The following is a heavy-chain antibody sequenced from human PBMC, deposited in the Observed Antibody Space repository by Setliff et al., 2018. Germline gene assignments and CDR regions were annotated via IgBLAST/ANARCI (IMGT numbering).Heavy chain of an antibody. Sequence: SVKVSCKASGGTFSSYAISWVRQAPGQGLEWMGGIIPILGIANYAQKFQGRVTITADKSTSTAYMELSSLRSEDTAVYYCARTYYDILTGYYSSPGYFDYWGQGTRVTVSS. CDR2: IIPILGIA. J-gene: IGHJ4*02. V-gene: IGHV1-69*10. D-gene: IGHD3-9*01. CDR3: ARTYYDILTGYYSSPGYFDY. CDR1: GGTFSSYA.